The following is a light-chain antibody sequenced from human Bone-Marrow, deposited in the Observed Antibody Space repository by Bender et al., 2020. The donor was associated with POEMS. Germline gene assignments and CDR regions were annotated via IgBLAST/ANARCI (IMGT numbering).Light chain of an antibody. V-gene: IGLV3-1*01. J-gene: IGLJ2*01. CDR3: QAWDNYTWI. CDR1: DLGDKY. CDR2: QDT. Sequence: SSEVTQPPSVSVSPGQTASITCSGDDLGDKYVAWYQQKPGQSPVLVIYQDTKRPSGIPERFSGSNSWNTATLTISGSQVMDVADYHGQAWDNYTWIFGGGTKLTVL.